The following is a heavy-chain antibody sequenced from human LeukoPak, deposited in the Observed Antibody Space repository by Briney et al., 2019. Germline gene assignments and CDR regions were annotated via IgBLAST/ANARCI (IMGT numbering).Heavy chain of an antibody. CDR3: ARDYYGDYAYYGMDV. J-gene: IGHJ6*02. Sequence: PGGSLRLSCAAPGFTFSDYYMSWIRQAPGKGLEWVSYISSSGSTIYYADSVKGRFTISRDSAKNSLYLQMNSLRAEDTAVYYCARDYYGDYAYYGMDVWGQGTTVTVSS. D-gene: IGHD4-17*01. CDR1: GFTFSDYY. CDR2: ISSSGSTI. V-gene: IGHV3-11*01.